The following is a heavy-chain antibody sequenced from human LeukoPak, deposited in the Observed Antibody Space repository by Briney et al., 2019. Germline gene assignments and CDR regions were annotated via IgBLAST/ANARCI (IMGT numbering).Heavy chain of an antibody. CDR2: IYYSGDT. J-gene: IGHJ5*02. CDR1: GGSISSSSNY. D-gene: IGHD6-13*01. V-gene: IGHV4-39*01. CDR3: ARSSAAEGPTHNWFGP. Sequence: SETLSLTCSVSGGSISSSSNYWGWIRQPPGKGLEWIGSIYYSGDTYYNPSLRSRVIISVDTSKNQFSLKLTSVTAADTAVYYCARSSAAEGPTHNWFGPGGQGTLVTVPS.